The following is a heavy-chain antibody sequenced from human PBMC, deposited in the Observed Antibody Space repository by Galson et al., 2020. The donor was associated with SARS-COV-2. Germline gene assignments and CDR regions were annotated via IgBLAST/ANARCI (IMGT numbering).Heavy chain of an antibody. Sequence: GGSLRLSCAASGFIFDDYVMHWVRQAPGKGLEWVARISWNGGKIDYADSVKGRFTISRDNAKNSLYLQMNSLRPEDTALYYCAKDSFCSATNCQGGLDHWGQGTLVTVSS. CDR3: AKDSFCSATNCQGGLDH. J-gene: IGHJ4*02. D-gene: IGHD2-15*01. CDR2: ISWNGGKI. V-gene: IGHV3-9*01. CDR1: GFIFDDYV.